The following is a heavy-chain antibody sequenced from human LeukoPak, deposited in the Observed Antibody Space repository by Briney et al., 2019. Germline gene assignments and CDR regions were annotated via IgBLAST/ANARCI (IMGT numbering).Heavy chain of an antibody. CDR3: ARQPDSSSWYLGWFDP. D-gene: IGHD6-13*01. J-gene: IGHJ5*02. Sequence: SETLSLTCTVSGGSISSSSYYWGWIRQPPGKGLEWIGSIYYSGSTNYNPSLKSRVTISVDTSKNQFSLKLSSVTAADTAVYYCARQPDSSSWYLGWFDPWGQGTLVTVSS. CDR2: IYYSGST. V-gene: IGHV4-39*01. CDR1: GGSISSSSYY.